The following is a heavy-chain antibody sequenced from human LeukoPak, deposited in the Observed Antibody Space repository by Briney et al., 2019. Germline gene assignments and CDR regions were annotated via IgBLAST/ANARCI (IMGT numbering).Heavy chain of an antibody. Sequence: TPSETESLTCAVCGGSYRGCYWSWLRQPPGKGLEWIGEINHSGSTNYNPSLKSRVTISVDTSKNQFSLKLSSVTAADTAVYYCARGSYDFWSQGFMDVWGQGTTVTVSS. D-gene: IGHD3-3*01. CDR1: GGSYRGCY. CDR2: INHSGST. V-gene: IGHV4-34*01. J-gene: IGHJ6*02. CDR3: ARGSYDFWSQGFMDV.